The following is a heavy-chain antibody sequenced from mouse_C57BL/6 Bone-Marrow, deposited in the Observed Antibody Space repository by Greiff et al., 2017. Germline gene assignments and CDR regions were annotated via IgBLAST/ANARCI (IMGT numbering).Heavy chain of an antibody. CDR3: VLSYYGSSYDARDY. V-gene: IGHV10-1*01. J-gene: IGHJ4*01. Sequence: EVNVVESGGGLVQPKGSLTLSCAASGFSFNTYAMNWVRQAPGKGLEWVARIRSKSNNYATYYADSVKDRFTISRDDSESMLYLQMNNLKTEDTAMYYCVLSYYGSSYDARDYWGQGTTVTVSS. CDR1: GFSFNTYA. CDR2: IRSKSNNYAT. D-gene: IGHD1-1*01.